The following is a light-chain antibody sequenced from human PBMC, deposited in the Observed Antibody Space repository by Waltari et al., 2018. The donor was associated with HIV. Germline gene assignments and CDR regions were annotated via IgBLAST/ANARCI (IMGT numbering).Light chain of an antibody. CDR3: QQSYTTRWT. V-gene: IGKV1-39*01. CDR1: QNIDNF. J-gene: IGKJ1*01. Sequence: DIQMTQSPSSLSASVGDRVTVTCRASQNIDNFLNWYQQKPGQAPQLLISGASRLHSEVPSRFSGRGSGTDFTLTVNSLQTEDFATYYCQQSYTTRWTFGPGTKVEMK. CDR2: GAS.